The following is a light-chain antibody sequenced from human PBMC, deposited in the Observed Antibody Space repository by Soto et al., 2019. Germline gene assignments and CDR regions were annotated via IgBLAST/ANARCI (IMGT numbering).Light chain of an antibody. CDR2: DAS. CDR1: QSVSSY. CDR3: QQRASWVT. V-gene: IGKV3-11*01. J-gene: IGKJ5*01. Sequence: EIVLTQSPATLSLSPGERATLSCRASQSVSSYLGWFQQKPGQAPRLLIYDASNRATDIPARFSGSGSGTDFTLTISSLEPEDSAVYYCQQRASWVTFGQGTRLEIK.